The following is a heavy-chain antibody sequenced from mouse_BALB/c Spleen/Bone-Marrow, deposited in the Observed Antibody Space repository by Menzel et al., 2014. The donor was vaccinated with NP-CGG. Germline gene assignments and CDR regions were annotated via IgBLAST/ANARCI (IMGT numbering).Heavy chain of an antibody. CDR3: ARDGYYATDY. V-gene: IGHV2-2*02. Sequence: VKLVESGPGLVQPSQSLSITCTVSGFSLTSYGVHWVRQSQGKGLEWLGVIWSGGSTDYNAAFISRLSISKDNSKSQVFFKMNSLQANDTAIYYCARDGYYATDYWCQGTSVTVSS. D-gene: IGHD2-3*01. CDR1: GFSLTSYG. J-gene: IGHJ4*01. CDR2: IWSGGST.